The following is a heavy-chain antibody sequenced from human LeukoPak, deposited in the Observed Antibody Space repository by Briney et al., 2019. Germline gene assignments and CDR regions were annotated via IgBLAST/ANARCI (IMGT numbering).Heavy chain of an antibody. D-gene: IGHD2-21*02. CDR1: RFTFSSYS. J-gene: IGHJ6*02. CDR2: ISSSSSTI. CDR3: ARDPGGLAYCGGDCYRRYYYYGMDV. V-gene: IGHV3-48*01. Sequence: GGSLRLSCAASRFTFSSYSMNWVRQAPGKGLEWVSYISSSSSTIYYADSVKGRSTNPRHNAKNSLYLQMNSLRAKDTAVYYCARDPGGLAYCGGDCYRRYYYYGMDVWGQGTTVTVSS.